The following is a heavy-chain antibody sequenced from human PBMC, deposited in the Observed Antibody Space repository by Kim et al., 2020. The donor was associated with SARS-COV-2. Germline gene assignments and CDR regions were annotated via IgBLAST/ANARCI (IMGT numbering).Heavy chain of an antibody. V-gene: IGHV3-30*18. D-gene: IGHD3-9*01. CDR2: ISFEGTTK. J-gene: IGHJ4*02. Sequence: GGSLRLSCVGSGFRFNDYGMQWVRQAPGKGLEWVAVISFEGTTKHYVDSVKGRFTISRDNSENTVYLEMSSLRPEDTAVYYCAKEVTPFYSDWLFDSWGQGTLVTVSS. CDR3: AKEVTPFYSDWLFDS. CDR1: GFRFNDYG.